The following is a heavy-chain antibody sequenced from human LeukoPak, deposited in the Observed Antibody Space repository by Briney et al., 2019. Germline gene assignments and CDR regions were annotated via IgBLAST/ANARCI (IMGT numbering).Heavy chain of an antibody. CDR2: ISTNGDST. V-gene: IGHV3-64*02. CDR1: GFTLSTYA. J-gene: IGHJ4*02. D-gene: IGHD2-2*01. Sequence: PGGSLRLPCAASGFTLSTYAMLWVRQAPGKGREYVSAISTNGDSTYYADSVKGRFTISRDNSKNTLFLQMGSLRADDMAVYYCARWGSTSCYDYWGQGTLVTVSS. CDR3: ARWGSTSCYDY.